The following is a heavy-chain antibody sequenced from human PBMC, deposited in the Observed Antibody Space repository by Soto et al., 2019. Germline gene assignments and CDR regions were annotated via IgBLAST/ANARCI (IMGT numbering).Heavy chain of an antibody. CDR2: IYPGDSDT. CDR3: FLLVLYCTKGVCPVFLGVP. Sequence: PGEPLKISCKGSGYSFTSYWIGWVRQMPGKGLEWMGIIYPGDSDTRYSPSFQGQVTISADKSISTAYLQWSSLKASDTAMYYFFLLVLYCTKGVCPVFLGVPWGHETLFTVSS. D-gene: IGHD2-8*01. J-gene: IGHJ5*02. V-gene: IGHV5-51*01. CDR1: GYSFTSYW.